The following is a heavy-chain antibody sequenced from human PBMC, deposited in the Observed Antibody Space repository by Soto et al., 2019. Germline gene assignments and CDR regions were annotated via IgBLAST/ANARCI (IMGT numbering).Heavy chain of an antibody. J-gene: IGHJ4*02. D-gene: IGHD3-22*01. CDR2: ISGSGGST. CDR3: AKAIGAYDSTVVDY. Sequence: GGSLRLSCAASGFTFSSYAMSWVRQAPGKGLEWVSAISGSGGSTYYADSGKGRFTISRDNSKNTLYLQMNSLRAEDTAVYYCAKAIGAYDSTVVDYWGQGTLVTVSS. CDR1: GFTFSSYA. V-gene: IGHV3-23*01.